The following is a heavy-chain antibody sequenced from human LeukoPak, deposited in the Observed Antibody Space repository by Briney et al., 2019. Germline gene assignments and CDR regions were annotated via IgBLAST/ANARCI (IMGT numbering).Heavy chain of an antibody. V-gene: IGHV1-24*01. CDR2: FDPEDGET. CDR1: GYTLTELS. Sequence: ASVKVSCKVSGYTLTELSMHWVRQAPGKGLEWMGGFDPEDGETIYAQKFQGRVTMTEDTSTDTAYMELSGLRSEDTAVYYCATVEYSSGWYLTGEYYFDYWGQGTLVTVSS. J-gene: IGHJ4*02. CDR3: ATVEYSSGWYLTGEYYFDY. D-gene: IGHD6-19*01.